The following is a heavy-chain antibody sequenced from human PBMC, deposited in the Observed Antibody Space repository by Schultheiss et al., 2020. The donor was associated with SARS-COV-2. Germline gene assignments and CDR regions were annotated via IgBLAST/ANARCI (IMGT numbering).Heavy chain of an antibody. CDR2: IYYSGST. Sequence: SETLSLTCAVYGGSFSGYYWSWIRQHPGKGLEWIGYIYYSGSTYYNPSLKSRVTISVDTSKNQFSLKLSSVTAADTAVYYCARGGPQRGYCSSTSCYKIRPAYYYYMDVWGKGTTVTVSS. V-gene: IGHV4-34*01. D-gene: IGHD2-2*02. J-gene: IGHJ6*03. CDR3: ARGGPQRGYCSSTSCYKIRPAYYYYMDV. CDR1: GGSFSGYY.